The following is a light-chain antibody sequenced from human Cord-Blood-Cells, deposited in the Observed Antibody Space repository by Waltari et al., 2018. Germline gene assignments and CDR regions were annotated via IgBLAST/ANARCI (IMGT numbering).Light chain of an antibody. Sequence: SYVLTQPPPVPVAPGKTARITCGGNNLGRKSVNWYQKKPGQTPVLVIYYDSDRPSGIPERFSGSNAGNTATLTIIRVEAGDEADYYCQVWDSSSDLVFGGGTKLTVL. CDR3: QVWDSSSDLV. CDR1: NLGRKS. CDR2: YDS. J-gene: IGLJ2*01. V-gene: IGLV3-21*04.